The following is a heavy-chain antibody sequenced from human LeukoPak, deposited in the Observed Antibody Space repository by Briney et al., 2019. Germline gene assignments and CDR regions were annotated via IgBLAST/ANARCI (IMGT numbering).Heavy chain of an antibody. D-gene: IGHD2-2*01. Sequence: PGGSLRLPSAASGFTFSSYWMHWVSQAPGKGLVWVSRINSDGSSTSYADSVKGRFTISRDNAKNTLYLKMNSLRAEDTAVYYCARDLGYCSSTSCYEFDFWGQGTLVTVSS. V-gene: IGHV3-74*01. CDR2: INSDGSST. CDR3: ARDLGYCSSTSCYEFDF. CDR1: GFTFSSYW. J-gene: IGHJ4*02.